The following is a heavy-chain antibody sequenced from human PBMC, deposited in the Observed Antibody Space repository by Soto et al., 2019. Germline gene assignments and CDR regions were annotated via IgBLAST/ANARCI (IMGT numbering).Heavy chain of an antibody. CDR3: ARGYYDSRGLLDY. V-gene: IGHV1-18*01. D-gene: IGHD3-22*01. CDR1: GYTFTTYG. CDR2: INIYNGNT. J-gene: IGHJ4*02. Sequence: QVELAQSGAEVKKPGASVKVSCKASGYTFTTYGLNWVRQAPGQGLEWMGWINIYNGNTNYAQKFQGRVTMTRDTSTSTAYMELRSLRSDDTAVYYCARGYYDSRGLLDYWGQGSLVTVSS.